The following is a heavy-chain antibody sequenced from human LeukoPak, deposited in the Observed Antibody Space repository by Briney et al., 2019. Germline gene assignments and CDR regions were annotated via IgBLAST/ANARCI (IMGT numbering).Heavy chain of an antibody. V-gene: IGHV1-8*01. CDR1: GYTFTSYD. J-gene: IGHJ6*02. CDR2: MNPNSGNT. CDR3: ARGLAAGPYYYYYGMDV. Sequence: GASVKVSCKASGYTFTSYDINWARQATGQGLEWMGWMNPNSGNTGYAQKFQGRVTMTRNTSISTAYMELSSLRSEDTAVYYCARGLAAGPYYYYYGMDVWGQGTTVTVSS. D-gene: IGHD6-13*01.